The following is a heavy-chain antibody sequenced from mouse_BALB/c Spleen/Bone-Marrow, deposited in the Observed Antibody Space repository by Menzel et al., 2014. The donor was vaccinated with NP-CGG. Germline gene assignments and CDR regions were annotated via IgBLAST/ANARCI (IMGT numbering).Heavy chain of an antibody. Sequence: LQQSGGGLVKSGGSLKLSCAASGFTFSNYGMSWVRQTPEKRLEWVATISGGGSYTFYSDSVKGRFTISRDNAKNNLYPQLSSLRSEDTALYYCARHAYYDQTEVSFVYWGQGTLVTVSA. CDR2: ISGGGSYT. D-gene: IGHD2-4*01. CDR1: GFTFSNYG. CDR3: ARHAYYDQTEVSFVY. V-gene: IGHV5-9-2*01. J-gene: IGHJ3*01.